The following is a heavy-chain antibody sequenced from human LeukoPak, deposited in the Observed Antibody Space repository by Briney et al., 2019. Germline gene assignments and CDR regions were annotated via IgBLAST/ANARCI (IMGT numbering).Heavy chain of an antibody. V-gene: IGHV1-2*04. Sequence: ASVKVSCKASGYTFTGYYMHWVRQAPGQGLEWMGWINPNSGGTNYAQKFQGWVTMTRDTSISTAYMELSRLRSDDTAVYYCARLYYYYYGMDVWGQGTTVTVSS. CDR1: GYTFTGYY. CDR2: INPNSGGT. CDR3: ARLYYYYYGMDV. J-gene: IGHJ6*02.